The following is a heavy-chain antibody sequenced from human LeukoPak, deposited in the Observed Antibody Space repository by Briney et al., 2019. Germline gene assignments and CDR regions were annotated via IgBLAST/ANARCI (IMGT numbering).Heavy chain of an antibody. CDR1: GYTFTNYD. V-gene: IGHV1-8*01. Sequence: ASVKVSCKASGYTFTNYDIHWVRQATGQGLEWMGWMNPNSGNTDFAQKFQGRVTITRDTSISTAYMELSRLRSDDTAVYYCARKGVVPAAKGLDYWGQGTLVTVSS. J-gene: IGHJ4*02. CDR2: MNPNSGNT. D-gene: IGHD2-2*01. CDR3: ARKGVVPAAKGLDY.